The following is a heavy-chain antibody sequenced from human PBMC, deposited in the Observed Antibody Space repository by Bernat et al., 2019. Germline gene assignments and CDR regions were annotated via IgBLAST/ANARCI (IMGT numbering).Heavy chain of an antibody. CDR3: AGAPKSRRRPRGGWFDP. J-gene: IGHJ5*02. V-gene: IGHV6-1*01. Sequence: QVQLQPSGPGLVKPSQTLPLTCAISGDSVYSNSAAWNWIRQPPSRGLEWLGRTYYRYKWYNGYAVSVKSRITIPPDTSLSRFGLQLKCEAPEDTAVYYCAGAPKSRRRPRGGWFDPWGQGTLVTVSS. CDR1: GDSVYSNSAA. D-gene: IGHD3-16*01. CDR2: TYYRYKWYN.